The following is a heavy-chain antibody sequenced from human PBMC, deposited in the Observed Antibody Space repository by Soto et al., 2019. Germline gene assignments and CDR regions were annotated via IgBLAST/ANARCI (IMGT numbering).Heavy chain of an antibody. D-gene: IGHD6-6*01. CDR1: GFTFSDYA. J-gene: IGHJ4*02. CDR3: AKDDRHSSSSYFDY. CDR2: ISGSGGAT. V-gene: IGHV3-23*01. Sequence: EVQLLESGGGLVQPGGSLRLSCAASGFTFSDYAMSWVRHAPGKRLEWVSAISGSGGATHYADFVKGRFTISRDNSRNTLYLQMNSLRAEDTAVYYCAKDDRHSSSSYFDYWGQGTLVTVSS.